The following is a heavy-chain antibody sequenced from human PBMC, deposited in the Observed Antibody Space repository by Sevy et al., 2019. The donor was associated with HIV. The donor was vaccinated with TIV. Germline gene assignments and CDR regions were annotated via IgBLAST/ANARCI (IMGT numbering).Heavy chain of an antibody. D-gene: IGHD6-13*01. CDR1: GFTFSSHW. CDR2: IKQDGSEK. V-gene: IGHV3-7*01. Sequence: GGSLRLSCAASGFTFSSHWMSWVRQAPGKGLEWVANIKQDGSEKYYVDSVKGRFTISRGNAKNSLSLQMNSLRAEDTAVYYCARDTGGIGMDVWGQGTTVTVSS. J-gene: IGHJ6*02. CDR3: ARDTGGIGMDV.